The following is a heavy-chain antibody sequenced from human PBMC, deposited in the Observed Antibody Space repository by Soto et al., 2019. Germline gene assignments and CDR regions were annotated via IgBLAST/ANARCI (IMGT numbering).Heavy chain of an antibody. CDR3: AWWSCTSCPCNTLDY. CDR2: MFDSGPP. V-gene: IGHV4-59*01. Sequence: QVQLQESGPGLLRPSETLSLNCSVSGGSISGYYWSWIRQAPGKGLEYIGHMFDSGPPNLSPSLKSRVAMSVDMSKNQFSLRLISVAAADTAVYFCAWWSCTSCPCNTLDYWGQGILVTFSS. CDR1: GGSISGYY. J-gene: IGHJ4*02. D-gene: IGHD2-2*01.